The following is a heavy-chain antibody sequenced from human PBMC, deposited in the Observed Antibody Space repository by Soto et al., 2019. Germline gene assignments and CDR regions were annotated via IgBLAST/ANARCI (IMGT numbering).Heavy chain of an antibody. CDR2: SSFDGTQQ. CDR1: EFSLSSSD. Sequence: PVGSLRLSCTASEFSLSSSDMHWVRRAPGKGLEWLAVSSFDGTQQFYGDSVKGRFTVSRDNSNNTLYLEMNSLRTEDTAVYYCAKQLRGSGWYPLDSWGQGTPVTVSS. V-gene: IGHV3-30*18. D-gene: IGHD6-19*01. J-gene: IGHJ4*02. CDR3: AKQLRGSGWYPLDS.